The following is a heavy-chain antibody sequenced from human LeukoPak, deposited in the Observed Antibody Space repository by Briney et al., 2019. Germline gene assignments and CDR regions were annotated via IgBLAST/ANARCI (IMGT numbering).Heavy chain of an antibody. CDR1: GFTFSSYA. CDR2: ISGSGGST. D-gene: IGHD6-19*01. CDR3: AKALYSSGWYGKYYFDY. Sequence: PGGSLRPSCAASGFTFSSYAMSWVRQAPGKGLEWVSAISGSGGSTYYADSVKGRFTISRDNSKNTLYLQMNSLRAEDTAVYYCAKALYSSGWYGKYYFDYWGQGTLVTVSS. V-gene: IGHV3-23*01. J-gene: IGHJ4*02.